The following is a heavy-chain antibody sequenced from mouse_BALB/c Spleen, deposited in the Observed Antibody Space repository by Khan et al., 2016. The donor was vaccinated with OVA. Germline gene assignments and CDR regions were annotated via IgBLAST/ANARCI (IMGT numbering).Heavy chain of an antibody. CDR1: GYTFTSYW. Sequence: LQQSGSELVRPGASVKLSCKASGYTFTSYWLHGAKQRPGQGREWLGDIYPGSGSTNDDETFKSTATLPVDASPSTAYMQLSRLTSEDSAVYYCTRWCYWFSYWGQGTLVTVSA. V-gene: IGHV1S22*01. D-gene: IGHD1-1*02. CDR2: IYPGSGST. J-gene: IGHJ3*01. CDR3: TRWCYWFSY.